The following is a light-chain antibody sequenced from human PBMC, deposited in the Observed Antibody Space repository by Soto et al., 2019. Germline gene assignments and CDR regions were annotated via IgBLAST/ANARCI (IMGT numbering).Light chain of an antibody. CDR1: SSDVGSYNL. CDR3: CSYAGSSTFE. V-gene: IGLV2-23*03. CDR2: EGS. J-gene: IGLJ2*01. Sequence: QSALTQPASVSGSPGQSITISCTGTSSDVGSYNLVSWYQQHPGKAPKLMIYEGSKRPSGVSNRFSGSKSGNMASLTISGLQAEDEADYYCCSYAGSSTFEFGGGTQLTVL.